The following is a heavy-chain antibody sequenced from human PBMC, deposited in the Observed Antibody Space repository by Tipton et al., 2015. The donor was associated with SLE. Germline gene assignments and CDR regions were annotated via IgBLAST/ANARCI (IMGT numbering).Heavy chain of an antibody. D-gene: IGHD1-26*01. CDR1: GFTFSYYA. CDR2: VYTGGGSG. CDR3: ARPYYSGSYGGFYS. V-gene: IGHV3-23*03. J-gene: IGHJ4*02. Sequence: SLRLSCAASGFTFSYYALSWVRQAPGKGLEWVSIVYTGGGSGLYADSVKGRFTISVDTSTNQFSRNLTSVTAADTALYYCARPYYSGSYGGFYSWGQGTLVTVSA.